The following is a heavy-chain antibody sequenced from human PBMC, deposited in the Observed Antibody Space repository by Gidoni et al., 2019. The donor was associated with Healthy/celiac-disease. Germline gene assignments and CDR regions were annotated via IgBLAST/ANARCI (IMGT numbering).Heavy chain of an antibody. CDR2: ISYDGSNK. V-gene: IGHV3-30*18. J-gene: IGHJ4*02. Sequence: QVQLVESGGGVVQPGRSLRLSCAASGFPFSSYCMHWVRQAPGKGLEWVAVISYDGSNKYYADSVKGRFTISRDNSKNTLYLQMNSLRAEDTAVYYCAKDRLFVRDGEPPDSGYWGQGTLVTVSS. CDR3: AKDRLFVRDGEPPDSGY. D-gene: IGHD3-22*01. CDR1: GFPFSSYC.